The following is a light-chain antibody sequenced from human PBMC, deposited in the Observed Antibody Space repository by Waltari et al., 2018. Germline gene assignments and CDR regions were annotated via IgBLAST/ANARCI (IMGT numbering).Light chain of an antibody. Sequence: EIVMTQSQATLSVSAGERTTLSCRASQSVRRNLAWYQQKPGQPPRLLIYEASTRATGIPSRFSGSGWGTEFTLTINSLQSEDLAIYYCQQYHIWWTFGQGTKVEIK. CDR3: QQYHIWWT. CDR2: EAS. CDR1: QSVRRN. V-gene: IGKV3-15*01. J-gene: IGKJ1*01.